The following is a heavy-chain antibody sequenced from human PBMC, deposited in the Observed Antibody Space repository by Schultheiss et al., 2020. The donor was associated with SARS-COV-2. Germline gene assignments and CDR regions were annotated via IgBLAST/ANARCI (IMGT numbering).Heavy chain of an antibody. Sequence: SETLSLTCTVSGGSISSGGYYWSWIRQPPGKGLEWIGYIYYSGSTNYNPSLKSRVTISVDTSKNQFSLKLSSVTAADTAVYYCARADPITGITDYWGQGTLVTVSS. CDR1: GGSISSGGYY. J-gene: IGHJ4*02. CDR3: ARADPITGITDY. D-gene: IGHD1-20*01. V-gene: IGHV4-61*08. CDR2: IYYSGST.